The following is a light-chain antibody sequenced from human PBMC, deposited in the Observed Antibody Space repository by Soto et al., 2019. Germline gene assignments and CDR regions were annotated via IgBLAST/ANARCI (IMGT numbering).Light chain of an antibody. V-gene: IGLV2-23*02. CDR2: EVN. CDR1: SSNVGSYKL. J-gene: IGLJ1*01. CDR3: CLSGGSTKYV. Sequence: QSALTQPASVSGSPGQSITISCTGTSSNVGSYKLVSWYQQHPGKAPKLMIFEVNKRPSGVSNRFSGSKSGNTASLTISGLKVEDEAAYYCCLSGGSTKYVLGIATKVTV.